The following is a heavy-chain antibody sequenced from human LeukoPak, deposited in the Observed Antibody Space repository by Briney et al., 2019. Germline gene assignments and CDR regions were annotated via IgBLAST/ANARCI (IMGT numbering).Heavy chain of an antibody. J-gene: IGHJ4*02. Sequence: PSETLSLTCAVYGGSFSGYYWSWIRQPPGKGLEWIGEINHSGSTNYNPSLKSRVTISVDTSKNQFSLKLSSVTAADTAVYYCARRKWLVRGTFDYWGQGTLVTVSS. CDR3: ARRKWLVRGTFDY. CDR2: INHSGST. V-gene: IGHV4-34*01. CDR1: GGSFSGYY. D-gene: IGHD6-19*01.